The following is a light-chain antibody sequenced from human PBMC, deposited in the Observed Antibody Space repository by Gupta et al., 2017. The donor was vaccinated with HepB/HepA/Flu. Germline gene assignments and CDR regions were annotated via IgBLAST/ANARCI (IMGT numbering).Light chain of an antibody. CDR2: KDT. V-gene: IGLV3-25*03. Sequence: SYELTQLPSVSVSPGQTARITCSGDALAKQYAYWYQQKPGQAPVLVINKDTERHSGIPARFSGSSSGTTVTLTISAVRAEDGADYYGQSADSSGTYVFGTGTKVTVL. J-gene: IGLJ1*01. CDR1: ALAKQY. CDR3: QSADSSGTYV.